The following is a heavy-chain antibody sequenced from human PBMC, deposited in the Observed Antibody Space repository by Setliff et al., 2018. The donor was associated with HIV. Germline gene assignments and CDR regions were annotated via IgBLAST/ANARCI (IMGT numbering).Heavy chain of an antibody. V-gene: IGHV3-30*02. J-gene: IGHJ6*03. CDR1: GFSFSWFG. CDR3: AKSFNSGPTNWNIDV. CDR2: IRYDGSNK. D-gene: IGHD1-20*01. Sequence: GGSLRLSCAASGFSFSWFGMHWVRQAPGKGLEWVAFIRYDGSNKYYVDSVKGRFTISRDNSKNTLYLQMNSLRSEDTAVYFCAKSFNSGPTNWNIDVWGTGTTVTVSS.